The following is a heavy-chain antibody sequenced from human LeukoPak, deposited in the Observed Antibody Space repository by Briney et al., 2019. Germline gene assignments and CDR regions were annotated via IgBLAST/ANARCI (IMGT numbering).Heavy chain of an antibody. CDR1: GFPFNAYW. CDR2: IRQDGDTK. V-gene: IGHV3-7*03. Sequence: GKSLRLSCAASGFPFNAYWMTWVRQAPGKGLEWVANIRQDGDTKYYVDSVKGRFTISRDNAMNSLYLQMNSLRAEDTAIYYCARSLPYGTTWYGRSDFWGQGTLVTVSS. CDR3: ARSLPYGTTWYGRSDF. J-gene: IGHJ4*02. D-gene: IGHD6-13*01.